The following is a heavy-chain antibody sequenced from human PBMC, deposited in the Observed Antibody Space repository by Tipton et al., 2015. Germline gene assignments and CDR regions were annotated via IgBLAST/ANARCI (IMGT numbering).Heavy chain of an antibody. CDR2: IYYNGTT. CDR1: SGSIGTSGHY. J-gene: IGHJ5*02. Sequence: TLSLTCSVSSGSIGTSGHYWGWIRQPPGKGLEWIGTIYYNGTTYYTPSLKSRVSISVDTSNNEISLKVISVTAADTAVYYCARQAPSVYYGWGQPGWLGPWGQGVQVTVSS. CDR3: ARQAPSVYYGWGQPGWLGP. V-gene: IGHV4-39*01. D-gene: IGHD3-10*01.